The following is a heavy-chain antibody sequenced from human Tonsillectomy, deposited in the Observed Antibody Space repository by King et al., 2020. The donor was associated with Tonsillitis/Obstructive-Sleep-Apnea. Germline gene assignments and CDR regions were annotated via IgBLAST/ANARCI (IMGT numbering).Heavy chain of an antibody. V-gene: IGHV4-59*01. CDR2: IYYSGST. D-gene: IGHD3-3*01. CDR1: GGSISSYY. J-gene: IGHJ6*02. CDR3: ARAPSSRYDFWSGYYQYYYYYGMDV. Sequence: QLQESGPGLVKPSETLSLTCTVSGGSISSYYWSWIRQPPGKGLEWIGYIYYSGSTNYNPSLKSRVTISVDTSKNQFSLKLSSVTAADTAVYYCARAPSSRYDFWSGYYQYYYYYGMDVWGQGTTVTVSS.